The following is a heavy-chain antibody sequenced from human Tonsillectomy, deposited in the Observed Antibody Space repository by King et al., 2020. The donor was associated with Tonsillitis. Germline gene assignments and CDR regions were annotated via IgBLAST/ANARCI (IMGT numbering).Heavy chain of an antibody. D-gene: IGHD6-13*01. Sequence: QLVQSGAEVKKPGASVKVSCKASGYPFLGYDIHWVRQAPGQGLEWMGWINPNSGGTKYSQQFQGRVTRTRDTSISTAYMELSRLKSDDTAVYYCARVLIAAAGLYYYGMDVWGQGTTVTVSS. CDR2: INPNSGGT. CDR1: GYPFLGYD. J-gene: IGHJ6*02. V-gene: IGHV1-2*02. CDR3: ARVLIAAAGLYYYGMDV.